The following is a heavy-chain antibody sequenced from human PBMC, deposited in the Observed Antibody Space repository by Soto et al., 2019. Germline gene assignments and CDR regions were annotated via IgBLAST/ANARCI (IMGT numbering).Heavy chain of an antibody. CDR2: ISAYNGNT. Sequence: ASVKVSSKASRCTVPIYGISWLGQAAAQGREWMGWISAYNGNTNYAQKLQGRVTMTTATSTSTAYMELRSLRSDDTAVYYCARDSPPRYYDSSGYYFDYWGQGTLVTVSS. D-gene: IGHD3-22*01. CDR1: RCTVPIYG. CDR3: ARDSPPRYYDSSGYYFDY. J-gene: IGHJ4*02. V-gene: IGHV1-18*01.